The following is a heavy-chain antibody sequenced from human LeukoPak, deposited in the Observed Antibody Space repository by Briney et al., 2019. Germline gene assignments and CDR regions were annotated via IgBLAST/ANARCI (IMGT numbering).Heavy chain of an antibody. V-gene: IGHV1-18*01. D-gene: IGHD6-13*01. CDR1: GYTFATYG. CDR3: AKVAGDRMDY. J-gene: IGHJ4*02. CDR2: ISANTGKT. Sequence: GASVKVSCNASGYTFATYGFCWVRQAPGHGLEWMGWISANTGKTDYAQKFQGRVTMTTDTSTSTAYMELRSLRPDDTAVYYCAKVAGDRMDYWGQGTLLTVSS.